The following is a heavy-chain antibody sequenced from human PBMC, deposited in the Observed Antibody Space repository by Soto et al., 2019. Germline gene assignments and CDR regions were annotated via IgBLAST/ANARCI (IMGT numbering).Heavy chain of an antibody. V-gene: IGHV3-74*01. Sequence: GSLSLSCAASGFTFSSYWMHWVRQAPGKGLVWVSRINSDGSSTSYADSVKGRFTISRDNAKNTLYLQMNSLRAEDTAVYYCARANYDFWSGYCFDYWGQGTRGTVS. CDR2: INSDGSST. CDR3: ARANYDFWSGYCFDY. J-gene: IGHJ4*02. CDR1: GFTFSSYW. D-gene: IGHD3-3*01.